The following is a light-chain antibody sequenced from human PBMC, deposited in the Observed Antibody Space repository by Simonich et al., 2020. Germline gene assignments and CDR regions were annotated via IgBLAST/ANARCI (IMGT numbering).Light chain of an antibody. J-gene: IGLJ3*02. CDR2: DVT. V-gene: IGLV2-14*01. CDR1: SSDVGGYNY. Sequence: QSALTQPASVSGSPGQSITISCTGTSSDVGGYNYVSWYQQHPGKAPKLMIYDVTKRPSWVSNRFSASKSGNTASLTISGLQAEDEADYYCSSYTSSSWVFGGGTKLTVL. CDR3: SSYTSSSWV.